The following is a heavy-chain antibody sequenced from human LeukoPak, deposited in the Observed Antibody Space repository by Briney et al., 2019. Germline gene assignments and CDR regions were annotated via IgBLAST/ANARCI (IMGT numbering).Heavy chain of an antibody. CDR1: GYTFSNYD. V-gene: IGHV1-8*01. Sequence: GSVKVSCKTSGYTFSNYDINWVRQATGQGPEWMGWMNPNSANTGYALQFQGRVTMTRDTSISTAYMELSSLRSDDTAVYYCARAIRHQLLSDYWGQGSLLTVSS. CDR2: MNPNSANT. CDR3: ARAIRHQLLSDY. D-gene: IGHD2-2*01. J-gene: IGHJ4*02.